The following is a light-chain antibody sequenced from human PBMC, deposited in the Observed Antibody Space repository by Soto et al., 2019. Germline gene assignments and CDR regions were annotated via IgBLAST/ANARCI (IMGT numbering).Light chain of an antibody. V-gene: IGKV1-9*01. CDR3: PHSAILLIT. CDR2: AAS. J-gene: IGKJ4*01. Sequence: TKSLAALSVKVGDRVTIPCRASQGISSYLAWYQQKPGKAPKLLIYAASTLQSGVPSRFSGSGSGTDFTLAIFSLQPEDFTPYCCPHSAILLITFCEGTKLDI. CDR1: QGISSY.